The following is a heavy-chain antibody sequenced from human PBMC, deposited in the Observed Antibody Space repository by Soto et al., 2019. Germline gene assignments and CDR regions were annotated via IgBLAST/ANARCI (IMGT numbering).Heavy chain of an antibody. CDR3: AIITADVELYCTNGVCPPWPDV. J-gene: IGHJ6*02. V-gene: IGHV1-18*01. CDR1: GYTFTSYG. CDR2: ISAYNGNT. Sequence: ASVKVSCKASGYTFTSYGISWVRQAPGQGLEWMGWISAYNGNTNYAQKLQGRVTMTTDTSTSTAYMELRSLRSDDTAVYYCAIITADVELYCTNGVCPPWPDVWGQGNTVTVSS. D-gene: IGHD2-8*01.